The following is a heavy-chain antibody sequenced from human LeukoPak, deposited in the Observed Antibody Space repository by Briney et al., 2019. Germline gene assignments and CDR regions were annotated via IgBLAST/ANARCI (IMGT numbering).Heavy chain of an antibody. Sequence: GGSLGLSCAASGFTFKTHAMSWVRQAPGKGLEWVSRIDDSGVIRSYADSVKGRFTISRDKSKMTLTLQMNSLRAEDTAVYYCAKRLKRNYYYHYAMDVWGQGTTVTVSS. CDR1: GFTFKTHA. J-gene: IGHJ6*02. CDR3: AKRLKRNYYYHYAMDV. V-gene: IGHV3-23*01. D-gene: IGHD3-22*01. CDR2: IDDSGVIR.